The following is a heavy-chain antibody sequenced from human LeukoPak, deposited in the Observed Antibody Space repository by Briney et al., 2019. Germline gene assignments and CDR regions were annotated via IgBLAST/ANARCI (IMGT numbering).Heavy chain of an antibody. D-gene: IGHD1-26*01. J-gene: IGHJ4*02. CDR2: TYTSGST. CDR3: TQGGELMNC. Sequence: SSQTLSLTCTVSGGSISSGSYYWTWIRQPAGKGLEWIGRTYTSGSTNYNPSLKSRVTILIDASKNQFSLRLSSVTAADTAVYYCTQGGELMNCWGQGTLVTVSS. CDR1: GGSISSGSYY. V-gene: IGHV4-61*02.